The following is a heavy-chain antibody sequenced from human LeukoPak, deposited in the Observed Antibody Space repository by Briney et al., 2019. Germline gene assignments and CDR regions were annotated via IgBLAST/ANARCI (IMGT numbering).Heavy chain of an antibody. CDR3: ARVYSSSWIPFDY. Sequence: ASVRVSCKASGYTFTGDYMHWVRQAPGQGLEWMGWINPNTGDTNFAQKFQGRVTMTRDTSISTAYMDLSRLRPDDTAVYYCARVYSSSWIPFDYWGQGTLVTVSS. J-gene: IGHJ4*02. CDR1: GYTFTGDY. CDR2: INPNTGDT. V-gene: IGHV1-2*02. D-gene: IGHD6-13*01.